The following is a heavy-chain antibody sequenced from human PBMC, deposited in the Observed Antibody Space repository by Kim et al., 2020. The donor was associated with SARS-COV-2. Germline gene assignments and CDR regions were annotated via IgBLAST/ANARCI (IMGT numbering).Heavy chain of an antibody. CDR2: IYYSGST. J-gene: IGHJ4*02. CDR1: GGSVSSGSYY. Sequence: SETLSLTCTVSGGSVSSGSYYWSWIRQPPGKGLEWIGYIYYSGSTNYNPSLKSRVTISVDTSKNQFSLKLSSVTAADTAVYYCARTMGEFGEPYPPYFVYWGQGTLVTVSS. V-gene: IGHV4-61*01. D-gene: IGHD3-10*01. CDR3: ARTMGEFGEPYPPYFVY.